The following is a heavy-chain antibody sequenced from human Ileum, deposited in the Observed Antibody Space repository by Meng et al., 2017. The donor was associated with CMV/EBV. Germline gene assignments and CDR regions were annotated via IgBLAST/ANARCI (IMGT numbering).Heavy chain of an antibody. CDR3: ARFVVIPSASGFDP. V-gene: IGHV1-69*02. D-gene: IGHD2-2*01. CDR1: GGTFSRHT. Sequence: ASGGTFSRHTISWVRQAPGQGLEWMGRVITILGISNYAEKFQGRITITADKSTSTAYMELTSLVSEDTAVYYCARFVVIPSASGFDPWGQGTLVTVSS. CDR2: VITILGIS. J-gene: IGHJ5*02.